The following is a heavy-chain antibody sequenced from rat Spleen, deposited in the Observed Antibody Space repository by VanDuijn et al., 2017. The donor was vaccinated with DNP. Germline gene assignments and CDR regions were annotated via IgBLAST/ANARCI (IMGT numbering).Heavy chain of an antibody. V-gene: IGHV5S14*01. J-gene: IGHJ4*01. Sequence: EVQLVESGGGPVQPGRSLKLSCVASGFIFSNYWMTWIRQTPTKGLEWVASISTGGGNTYYRDSVKGRFTISRDNAKNTQYLQMDSLRSEDTATYYGARHDDGTYYYEDYVMDAWGQGASVTVSS. CDR1: GFIFSNYW. D-gene: IGHD1-12*02. CDR2: ISTGGGNT. CDR3: ARHDDGTYYYEDYVMDA.